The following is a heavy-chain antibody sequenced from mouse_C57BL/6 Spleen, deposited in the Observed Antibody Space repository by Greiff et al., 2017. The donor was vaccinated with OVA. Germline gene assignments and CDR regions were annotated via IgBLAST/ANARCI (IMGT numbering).Heavy chain of an antibody. V-gene: IGHV1-82*01. CDR2: IYPGDGDT. J-gene: IGHJ3*01. Sequence: QVQLQQSGPEVVKPGASVKISCKASGYAFSSSWMNWVKQRPGKGLEWIGRIYPGDGDTNYNGKFKGKATLTADKSSSTAYMQLSSLTSEDSAVYFCARQELTAQAPDWGQGTLVTVSA. D-gene: IGHD3-2*02. CDR3: ARQELTAQAPD. CDR1: GYAFSSSW.